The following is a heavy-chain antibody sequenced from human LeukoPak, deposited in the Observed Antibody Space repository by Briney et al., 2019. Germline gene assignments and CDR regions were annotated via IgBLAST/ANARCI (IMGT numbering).Heavy chain of an antibody. Sequence: SVKVSCKASGGTFSSYAISWVRQAPGQGLEWMGGIIPIFGTANYAQKFQGRVTITTDESTSTAYMELSSLRSEDTAEYYCARGGYSSSWSIYYFDYWGQGTLVTVSS. V-gene: IGHV1-69*05. CDR3: ARGGYSSSWSIYYFDY. CDR2: IIPIFGTA. D-gene: IGHD6-13*01. J-gene: IGHJ4*02. CDR1: GGTFSSYA.